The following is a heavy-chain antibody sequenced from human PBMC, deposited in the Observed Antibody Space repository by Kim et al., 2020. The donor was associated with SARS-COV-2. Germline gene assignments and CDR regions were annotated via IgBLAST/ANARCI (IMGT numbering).Heavy chain of an antibody. CDR2: ISYDGSNK. D-gene: IGHD3-22*01. V-gene: IGHV3-30*04. J-gene: IGHJ4*02. CDR1: GFTFSSYA. CDR3: ARDYYYDSSGYYDY. Sequence: GGSLRLSCAASGFTFSSYAMHWVRQAPGKGLEWVAVISYDGSNKYYADSVKGRFTISRDNSKNTLYLQMNSLRAEDTAVYYCARDYYYDSSGYYDYWGQGTLVTVSS.